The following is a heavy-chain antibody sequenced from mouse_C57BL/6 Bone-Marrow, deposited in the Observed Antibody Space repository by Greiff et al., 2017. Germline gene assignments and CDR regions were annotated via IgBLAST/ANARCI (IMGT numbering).Heavy chain of an antibody. D-gene: IGHD2-3*01. CDR3: ARWLLLWYFDV. J-gene: IGHJ1*03. CDR2: IDHSDSYT. Sequence: QVQLQQPGAELVMPGASVKLSCKASGYTFTSYWMHWVKPRPGQGLEWIGEIDHSDSYTNYNQKFKGKSTLTVDKSSSTAYMQLSSLTSEDSAVYYCARWLLLWYFDVWGTGTTVTVSS. V-gene: IGHV1-69*01. CDR1: GYTFTSYW.